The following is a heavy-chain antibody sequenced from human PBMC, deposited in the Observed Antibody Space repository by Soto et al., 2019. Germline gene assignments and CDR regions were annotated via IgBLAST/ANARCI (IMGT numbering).Heavy chain of an antibody. CDR3: ARALGRAGCYGMDV. J-gene: IGHJ6*02. Sequence: QVQLVQSGAEVKKPGASVKVSCKASGYTFTSYGISWVRQAPGQGLEWMGWISAYNGNTNYAQKLQGRVTMTTDTXXSTAYMELRSLRSDATAVYYCARALGRAGCYGMDVWGQGTTVTVSS. D-gene: IGHD6-19*01. V-gene: IGHV1-18*01. CDR2: ISAYNGNT. CDR1: GYTFTSYG.